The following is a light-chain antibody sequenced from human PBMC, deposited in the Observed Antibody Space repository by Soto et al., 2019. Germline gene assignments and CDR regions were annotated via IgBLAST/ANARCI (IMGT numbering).Light chain of an antibody. CDR1: QSVSSN. Sequence: ETVMTQSPATLSVSPGERATLSCRASQSVSSNLAWYQQKPGQPPRLLIYGASNRATGIPDRFSGSGSGTDFTLTISRLEPEDFAVYYCQQYGSSPVAFGQGTKVDIK. CDR2: GAS. CDR3: QQYGSSPVA. V-gene: IGKV3-20*01. J-gene: IGKJ1*01.